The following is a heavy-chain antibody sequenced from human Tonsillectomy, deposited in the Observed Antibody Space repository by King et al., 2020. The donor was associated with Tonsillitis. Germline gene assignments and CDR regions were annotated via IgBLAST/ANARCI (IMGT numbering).Heavy chain of an antibody. CDR2: IYAGDSDT. D-gene: IGHD6-19*01. Sequence: QLVQSGAEVKKPGESLKISCNGSGYNFTTYVIGWVRQMPGKGLEWMGIIYAGDSDTRYSPSFQGQVTISADKSISTAYLQWRSLKASDTAMYYCARPRRSGWNDAFDLWGQGTMVTVSS. CDR1: GYNFTTYV. CDR3: ARPRRSGWNDAFDL. V-gene: IGHV5-51*01. J-gene: IGHJ3*01.